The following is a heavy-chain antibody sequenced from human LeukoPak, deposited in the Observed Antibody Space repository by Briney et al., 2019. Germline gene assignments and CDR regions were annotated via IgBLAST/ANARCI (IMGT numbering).Heavy chain of an antibody. D-gene: IGHD2-2*01. CDR2: IYPGDSDT. V-gene: IGHV5-51*01. CDR1: GYSFTSYW. Sequence: GESLKISCKGSGYSFTSYWIGWVRPMPGKGLEWMGIIYPGDSDTRYSPSFQGQVTISADKSISTAYLQWSSLKASDTAMYYCARSQGYCSSTSCPDAFDIWGQGTMVTVSS. CDR3: ARSQGYCSSTSCPDAFDI. J-gene: IGHJ3*02.